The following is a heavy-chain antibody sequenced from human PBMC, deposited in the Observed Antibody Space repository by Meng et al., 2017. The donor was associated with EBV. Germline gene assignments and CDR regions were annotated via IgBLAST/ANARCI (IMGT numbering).Heavy chain of an antibody. V-gene: IGHV4-61*08. J-gene: IGHJ4*02. CDR3: AKSRSSTPGIVDD. D-gene: IGHD2/OR15-2a*01. Sequence: VRLRECGPGLVKPSDTLSLTCIVSGVSVTSGVYHWCWIRQSPGKGLEWIGYIYDTGITIYNPSLKSRVTISLETSKNQFSLKVNSVTTADTAVYYCAKSRSSTPGIVDDWGQGTLVTVSS. CDR1: GVSVTSGVYH. CDR2: IYDTGIT.